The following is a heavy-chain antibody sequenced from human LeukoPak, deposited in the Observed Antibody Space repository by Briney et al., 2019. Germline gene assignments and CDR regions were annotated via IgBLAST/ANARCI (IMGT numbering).Heavy chain of an antibody. Sequence: GASVKVSCKASGGTFSSYAISWVRQAPGQGLEWMGGIIPIFGTANYAQKFQGRVTITADESTSTAYMELSSLRSGDTAVYYCAREIVVVPAARAQSVWFDPWGQGTLVTVSS. V-gene: IGHV1-69*13. J-gene: IGHJ5*02. CDR2: IIPIFGTA. CDR1: GGTFSSYA. D-gene: IGHD2-2*01. CDR3: AREIVVVPAARAQSVWFDP.